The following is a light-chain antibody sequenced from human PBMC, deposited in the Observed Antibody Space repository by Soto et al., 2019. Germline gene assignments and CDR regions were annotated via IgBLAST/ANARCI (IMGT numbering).Light chain of an antibody. CDR2: GVN. J-gene: IGLJ1*01. Sequence: QSALTQPPSASGSPGQSVTISCTGTSSDVGGYNYVSWYQQHSGKAPKLMIFGVNKRPSGVPDRFSGSKSGNTASLTVSGLQAEDEADYYCSSYAGSNNVFGTGTKVTVL. CDR3: SSYAGSNNV. CDR1: SSDVGGYNY. V-gene: IGLV2-8*01.